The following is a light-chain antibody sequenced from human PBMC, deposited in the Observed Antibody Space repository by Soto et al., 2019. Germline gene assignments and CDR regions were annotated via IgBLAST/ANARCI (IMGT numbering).Light chain of an antibody. CDR3: HQTFANPWT. CDR2: AAS. CDR1: QPISSW. V-gene: IGKV1-39*01. J-gene: IGKJ1*01. Sequence: DIQMTQSPSTLSASVGDRVTITCRASQPISSWLAWYHQKPGKAPKLLIHAASTLQSGAPSTFSGSGYGTDFALTISSLQPEDIATYYCHQTFANPWTFAHGTKVDIK.